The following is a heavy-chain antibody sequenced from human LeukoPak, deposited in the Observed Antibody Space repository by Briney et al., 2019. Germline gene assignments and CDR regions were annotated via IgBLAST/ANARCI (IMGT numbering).Heavy chain of an antibody. CDR3: ANFRSFNYFDY. CDR1: GFTFSSYW. V-gene: IGHV3-74*01. CDR2: INSDGSST. J-gene: IGHJ4*02. Sequence: GGSLRLSCAASGFTFSSYWMHWVRQAPGKGLVWVSRINSDGSSTSYADSVKGRFTISRDNAKNTLYLQMNSLRVEDTAVYYCANFRSFNYFDYWGQGTLVTVSS.